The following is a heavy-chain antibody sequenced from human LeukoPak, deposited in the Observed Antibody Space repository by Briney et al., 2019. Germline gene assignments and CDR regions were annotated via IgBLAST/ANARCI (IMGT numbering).Heavy chain of an antibody. CDR1: GFTFSSYA. CDR2: ISGSGGST. D-gene: IGHD3-22*01. CDR3: AKDLFSVIVVAISDY. J-gene: IGHJ4*02. Sequence: GGSLRLSCAASGFTFSSYAMSWVRQAPGKGLEWVSAISGSGGSTYYADSVKGRFTISRDNSKNTLYLQMNSLRAEDTAVYYCAKDLFSVIVVAISDYWGQGTLVTVSS. V-gene: IGHV3-23*01.